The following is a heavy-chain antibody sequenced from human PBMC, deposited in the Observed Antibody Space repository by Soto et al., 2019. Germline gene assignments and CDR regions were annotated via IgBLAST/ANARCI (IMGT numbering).Heavy chain of an antibody. Sequence: VQLQQWGAGLLKPSETLSLTCAVYGGSFSGYCWSWIRQPPGERLEWVGDICHGGGANYNPTLKSPASFSMDPPKNQFSRKLNSVMAADTAVYYCAGYSNSWSKYVKHWGRGSLVTVSS. CDR2: ICHGGGA. CDR3: AGYSNSWSKYVKH. D-gene: IGHD6-13*01. J-gene: IGHJ1*01. CDR1: GGSFSGYC. V-gene: IGHV4-34*01.